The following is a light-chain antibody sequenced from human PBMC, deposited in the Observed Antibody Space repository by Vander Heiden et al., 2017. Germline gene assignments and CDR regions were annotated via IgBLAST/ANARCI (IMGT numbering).Light chain of an antibody. Sequence: EMVLTQYPDTLSLSPGETATLSCRSSETMSASDLAWYQQRPAQSPRLIIYGAFNRAAGIPDRFSGSASGTDFTLTISRLEPEDFAVYYCHQYGDSPTWTFGQGTKV. V-gene: IGKV3-20*01. CDR1: ETMSASD. CDR2: GAF. CDR3: HQYGDSPTWT. J-gene: IGKJ1*01.